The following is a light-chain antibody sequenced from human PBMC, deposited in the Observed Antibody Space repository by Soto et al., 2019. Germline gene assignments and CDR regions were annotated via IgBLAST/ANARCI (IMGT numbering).Light chain of an antibody. CDR2: GAS. V-gene: IGKV3-15*01. CDR1: QIVRSN. CDR3: QQYKNWPLT. J-gene: IGKJ4*01. Sequence: EIVMTQSPATLSVSPGERATLSCRASQIVRSNLAWYQQKPGQAPRLLIYGASTRATGIPARFSGSGSGTEFTLTISSLQSEDFAVYYCQQYKNWPLTFGAGTKVDIK.